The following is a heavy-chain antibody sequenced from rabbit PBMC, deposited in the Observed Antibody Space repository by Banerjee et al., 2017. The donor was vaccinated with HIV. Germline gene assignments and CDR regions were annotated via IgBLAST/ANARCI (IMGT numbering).Heavy chain of an antibody. CDR2: IYSSNGDK. J-gene: IGHJ4*01. CDR1: GFSFSSSYW. D-gene: IGHD6-1*01. V-gene: IGHV1S45*01. CDR3: ARDGGYGDDGYASNL. Sequence: QEQLEESRGGLVKPGGTLTLTCTASGFSFSSSYWICWVRQAPGKGLELIACIYSSNGDKWYASWVNGRVTISKTSSTTVDLQMTRLTVADTATYFCARDGGYGDDGYASNLWGPGTLGTVS.